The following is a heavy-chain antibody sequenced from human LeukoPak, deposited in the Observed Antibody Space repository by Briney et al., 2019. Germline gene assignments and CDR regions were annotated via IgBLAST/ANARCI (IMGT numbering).Heavy chain of an antibody. V-gene: IGHV3-23*01. Sequence: GGSLRLSCAASGFTFSSYAMSWVRQAPGKGLEWVSAISGSGVSTYDADSVKGRFTISRDNSKNTLYLQMSSLRAEDTAVYYCAKVEQQLVLSPVDWAYYFDYWGQATLVTVSS. D-gene: IGHD6-13*01. J-gene: IGHJ4*02. CDR1: GFTFSSYA. CDR2: ISGSGVST. CDR3: AKVEQQLVLSPVDWAYYFDY.